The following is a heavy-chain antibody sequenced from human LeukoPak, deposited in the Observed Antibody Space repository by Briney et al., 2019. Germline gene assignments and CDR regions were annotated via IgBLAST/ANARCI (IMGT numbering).Heavy chain of an antibody. CDR3: ARVSRVVVVPAASFRFDP. Sequence: PSETLSLTCAVYGGSFSGYYWSWIRQPPGKGLEWIGEINHSGSTNYNPSLKSRVTISVDTSKNLFSLKLSSVTAADPAVYYCARVSRVVVVPAASFRFDPWGQGTLVTVSS. CDR1: GGSFSGYY. V-gene: IGHV4-34*01. CDR2: INHSGST. J-gene: IGHJ5*02. D-gene: IGHD2-2*01.